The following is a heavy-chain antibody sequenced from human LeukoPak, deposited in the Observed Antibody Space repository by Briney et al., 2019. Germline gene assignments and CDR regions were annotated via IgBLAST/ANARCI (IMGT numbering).Heavy chain of an antibody. V-gene: IGHV3-33*01. CDR1: GFTFSSYG. CDR3: GGSYYYYGMDV. J-gene: IGHJ6*02. Sequence: PGRSLRLSCAASGFTFSSYGMHWVRQAPGKGLEWVAVIWYDGSNKYYADSVKGRFTISRDNSKNTLYLQMNSLRAEDTAVYYCGGSYYYYGMDVWGQGTTVTVSS. D-gene: IGHD3-10*01. CDR2: IWYDGSNK.